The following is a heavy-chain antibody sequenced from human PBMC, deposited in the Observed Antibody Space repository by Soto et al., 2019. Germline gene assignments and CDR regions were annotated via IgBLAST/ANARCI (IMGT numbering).Heavy chain of an antibody. D-gene: IGHD2-8*01. CDR1: GGSFSNHY. CDR3: ARGNGFNLY. Sequence: QVQLQESGPGLVKPSETLSLTCTVSGGSFSNHYWSWIRQPPGKGLEWIGYISYNGNTNHNPSLKSRVTILVDTSKSQFSLKLSSVTAADTAVYYCARGNGFNLYWGQGALVTVSS. J-gene: IGHJ4*02. CDR2: ISYNGNT. V-gene: IGHV4-59*11.